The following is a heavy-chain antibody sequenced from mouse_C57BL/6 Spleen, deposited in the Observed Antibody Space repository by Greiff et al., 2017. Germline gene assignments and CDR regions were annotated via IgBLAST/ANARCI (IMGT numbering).Heavy chain of an antibody. CDR1: GYTFTTYP. J-gene: IGHJ1*03. V-gene: IGHV1-47*01. Sequence: QVQLQQSGAELVKPGASVKMSCKASGYTFTTYPLEWMKQNHGKSLEWIGNFHPYNDDTKYNEKFKGKATLTVEKSSSTVYLELSRLTSDDSAVYYCARRGYGSSYWYFDVWGTGTTVTVSS. CDR3: ARRGYGSSYWYFDV. D-gene: IGHD1-1*01. CDR2: FHPYNDDT.